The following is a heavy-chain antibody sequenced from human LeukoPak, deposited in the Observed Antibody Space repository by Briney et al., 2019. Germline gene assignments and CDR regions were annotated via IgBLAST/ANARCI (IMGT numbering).Heavy chain of an antibody. CDR1: GGSISSYY. CDR3: ARGNSWYRPNAFDI. V-gene: IGHV4-59*12. D-gene: IGHD6-13*01. J-gene: IGHJ3*02. CDR2: IYYSGST. Sequence: SETLSLTCTVSGGSISSYYWSWIRQPPGKGLEWIGYIYYSGSTNYNPSLKSRVTISVDTSKNQFSLKLSSVTAADTAVYYCARGNSWYRPNAFDIWGQGTMVTVSS.